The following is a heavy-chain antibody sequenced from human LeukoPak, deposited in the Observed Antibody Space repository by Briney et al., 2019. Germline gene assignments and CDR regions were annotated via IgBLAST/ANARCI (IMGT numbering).Heavy chain of an antibody. Sequence: ASVKVSCKASGHTFTRYAMNWVRQAPGQGLEWMGWINTNTGNPTYAQGLTGRFVFSLDTSVSTTYLQINSLKAEDTAVYYCARDYEYYFDYWGQGTLVTVSS. J-gene: IGHJ4*02. CDR1: GHTFTRYA. V-gene: IGHV7-4-1*02. CDR3: ARDYEYYFDY. D-gene: IGHD3-3*01. CDR2: INTNTGNP.